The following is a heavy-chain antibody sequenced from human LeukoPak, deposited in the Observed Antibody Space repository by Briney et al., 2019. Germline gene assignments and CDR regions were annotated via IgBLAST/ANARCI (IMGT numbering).Heavy chain of an antibody. CDR1: GFIFDDYT. Sequence: PGGSLRLSCVTSGFIFDDYTMHWVRQAPGKGLEWVSLISWDGDSTYYADSVKGRFTISRDNSKNSLYLQMNSLRIEDTALYYCAKDILGDCSSTSCRLGAFDYWGQGTLVTVSS. CDR2: ISWDGDST. CDR3: AKDILGDCSSTSCRLGAFDY. D-gene: IGHD2-2*01. J-gene: IGHJ4*02. V-gene: IGHV3-43*01.